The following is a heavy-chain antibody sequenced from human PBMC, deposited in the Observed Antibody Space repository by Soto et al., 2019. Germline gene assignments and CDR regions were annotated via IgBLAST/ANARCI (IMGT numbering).Heavy chain of an antibody. Sequence: PGGSLRLSCAASGFTFSSYSMNWVRQAPGKGLEWVSSISGSSSSTYYADSVKGRFTISRDNSKNTLYLQMNSLRAEDTAVYYCAKVSKGFGDYWGQGTLVTVSS. CDR2: ISGSSSST. V-gene: IGHV3-23*01. D-gene: IGHD3-10*01. CDR3: AKVSKGFGDY. J-gene: IGHJ4*02. CDR1: GFTFSSYS.